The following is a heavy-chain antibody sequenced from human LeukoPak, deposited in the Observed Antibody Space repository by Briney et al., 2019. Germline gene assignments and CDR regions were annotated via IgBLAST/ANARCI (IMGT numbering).Heavy chain of an antibody. Sequence: SETLSLTCTVSGGSISSSSYYWGWIRQPPGKGLEWIGSIYYSGSTYYNPSLKSRVTISVDTSKNQFSLKLSSVTAADTAVYYCASAGIAAPPRAFDIWGQGTMVTVSS. V-gene: IGHV4-39*01. D-gene: IGHD6-6*01. CDR2: IYYSGST. CDR1: GGSISSSSYY. CDR3: ASAGIAAPPRAFDI. J-gene: IGHJ3*02.